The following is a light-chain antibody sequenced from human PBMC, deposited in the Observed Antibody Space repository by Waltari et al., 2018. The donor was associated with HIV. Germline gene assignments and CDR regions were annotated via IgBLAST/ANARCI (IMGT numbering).Light chain of an antibody. CDR3: QQTHSAPFT. J-gene: IGKJ3*01. Sequence: IHMTQSPSSLSASVGDRVTLTCRASPYITSHFNRVPQKPGKAPRLLQLSAFRLRRGVPSRFSGSASDTDFTLTSSSLQPEDVATYYCQQTHSAPFTFGPGTKVDIK. CDR2: SAF. CDR1: PYITSH. V-gene: IGKV1-39*01.